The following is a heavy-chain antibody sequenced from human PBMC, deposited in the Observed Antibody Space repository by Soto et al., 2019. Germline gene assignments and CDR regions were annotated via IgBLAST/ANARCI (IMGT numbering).Heavy chain of an antibody. CDR1: GYTFTSYD. Sequence: ASVKVSCKASGYTFTSYDINWVRQATGQGLEWMGWMNPNSGNTGYAQKFQGRVTMTRNTSTSTAYMELSSLRSEDTAVYYCARDLGFCNVLRILNSFDSWGQGTMVTVSS. V-gene: IGHV1-8*01. J-gene: IGHJ3*02. D-gene: IGHD2-15*01. CDR2: MNPNSGNT. CDR3: ARDLGFCNVLRILNSFDS.